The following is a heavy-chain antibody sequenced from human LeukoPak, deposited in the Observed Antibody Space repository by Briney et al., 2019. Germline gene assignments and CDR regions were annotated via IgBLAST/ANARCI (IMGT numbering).Heavy chain of an antibody. J-gene: IGHJ4*02. V-gene: IGHV3-48*02. CDR1: GFTFSSYA. D-gene: IGHD3-10*01. CDR3: ATLITMVF. CDR2: ISGSSSTI. Sequence: PGGSLRLSCAASGFTFSSYAMNCVRQAPGKGLEWVSYISGSSSTIYYADSVRGRFTISRDNAKNSLYLQMNSLRDEDTAVYYCATLITMVFWGQGTLVTVSS.